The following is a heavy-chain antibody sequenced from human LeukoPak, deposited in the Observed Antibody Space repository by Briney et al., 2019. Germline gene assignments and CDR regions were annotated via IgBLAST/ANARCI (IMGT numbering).Heavy chain of an antibody. D-gene: IGHD3-22*01. CDR1: GGSISSSSYY. J-gene: IGHJ5*02. CDR3: ASAATTDPGSSGYYYPHNWFDP. CDR2: IYHSGST. V-gene: IGHV4-39*07. Sequence: SETLSLTCTVSGGSISSSSYYWGWIRQPPGKGLEWIGSIYHSGSTYYNPSLKSRVTISVDTSKNQFSLKLSSVTAADTAVYYCASAATTDPGSSGYYYPHNWFDPWGQGTLVTVSS.